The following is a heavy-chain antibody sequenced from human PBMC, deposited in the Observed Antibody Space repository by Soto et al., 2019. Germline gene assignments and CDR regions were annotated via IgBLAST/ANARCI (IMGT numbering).Heavy chain of an antibody. J-gene: IGHJ4*02. Sequence: QVQLVESGGGVVQPGRSLRLSCVASGFTFFNYGMHWVRQAPGKGLEWVAVISYDGSNKYYADSVRGRFTVSRDNSKNTLYLQMNSLRAEDTAVYYGGKDLATIFGGDYWGQGTQVTVSS. CDR3: GKDLATIFGGDY. V-gene: IGHV3-30*18. CDR2: ISYDGSNK. CDR1: GFTFFNYG. D-gene: IGHD3-3*01.